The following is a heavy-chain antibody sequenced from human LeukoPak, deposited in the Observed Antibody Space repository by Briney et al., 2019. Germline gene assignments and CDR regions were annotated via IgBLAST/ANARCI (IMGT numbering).Heavy chain of an antibody. CDR2: IIPILGIA. Sequence: SVKVSCKASGGTFSSYAISWVRQAPGQGLEWMGRIIPILGIANYAQKFQGRVTITADKSTSTAYMELSSLRSDDTAVYYCARNPVLLSFGESPGSYYFDYWGQGTLVTVSS. CDR1: GGTFSSYA. CDR3: ARNPVLLSFGESPGSYYFDY. D-gene: IGHD3-10*01. V-gene: IGHV1-69*04. J-gene: IGHJ4*02.